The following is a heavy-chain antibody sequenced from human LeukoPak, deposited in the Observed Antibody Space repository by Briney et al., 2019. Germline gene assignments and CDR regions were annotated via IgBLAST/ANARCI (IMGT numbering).Heavy chain of an antibody. Sequence: GGSLRLSCAASGLTFSSYDMSWVRQAPGKGLEWVSAISGSGGSTYSADSVKGRFTISRDNSKNTVSLQMNSLRAEDTAVYYCAKDASSGTYYDYWGQGTLATVSS. CDR1: GLTFSSYD. D-gene: IGHD1-26*01. CDR2: ISGSGGST. CDR3: AKDASSGTYYDY. V-gene: IGHV3-23*01. J-gene: IGHJ4*02.